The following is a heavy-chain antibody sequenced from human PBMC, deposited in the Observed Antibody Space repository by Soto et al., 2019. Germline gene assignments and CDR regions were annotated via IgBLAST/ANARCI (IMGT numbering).Heavy chain of an antibody. D-gene: IGHD6-13*01. V-gene: IGHV3-23*01. J-gene: IGHJ1*01. CDR3: ATISDRGAAAALDL. Sequence: EVQLLESGGGLVQPGGSLRLSCAASTFIFSNYAMSWVRQAPGEGLEWISAISGSGGTTYYAESVKGRFSISRDNSKNTLYLQLNSLRVEDTAIYYCATISDRGAAAALDLWGQGTLVIVSS. CDR2: ISGSGGTT. CDR1: TFIFSNYA.